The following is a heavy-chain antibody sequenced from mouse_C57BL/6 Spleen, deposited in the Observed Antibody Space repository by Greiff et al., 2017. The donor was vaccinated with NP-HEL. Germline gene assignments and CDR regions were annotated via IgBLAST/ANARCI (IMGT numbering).Heavy chain of an antibody. CDR2: IYPGSGNT. D-gene: IGHD2-4*01. Sequence: VKLKQSGPELVKPGASVKISCKASGYSFTSYYIHWVKQRPGQGLEWIGWIYPGSGNTKYNEKFKGKATLTADTSSSTAYMQLSSLTSEDSAVYYCASEDYDYAMDYWGQGTSVTVSS. J-gene: IGHJ4*01. CDR3: ASEDYDYAMDY. V-gene: IGHV1-66*01. CDR1: GYSFTSYY.